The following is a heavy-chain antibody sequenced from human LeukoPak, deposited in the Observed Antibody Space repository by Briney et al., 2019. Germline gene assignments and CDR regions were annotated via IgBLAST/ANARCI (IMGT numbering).Heavy chain of an antibody. J-gene: IGHJ4*02. D-gene: IGHD6-19*01. CDR3: AIAVAGTPPFY. V-gene: IGHV4-39*01. CDR1: GGSIRSSNYY. CDR2: IYYSGST. Sequence: PSETLSLTXTVSGGSIRSSNYYWGWIRQPPGKGLEWIGSIYYSGSTYYNPSLKSRVTISVDTSKNQFSLKLSSVTAADTALYYCAIAVAGTPPFYWGQGTLVTVSS.